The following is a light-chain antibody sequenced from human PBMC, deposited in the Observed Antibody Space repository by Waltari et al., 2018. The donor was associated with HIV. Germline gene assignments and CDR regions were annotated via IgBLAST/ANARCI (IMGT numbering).Light chain of an antibody. CDR1: QSVTSS. Sequence: EIALTQSPATLSLSPGARATLSCRASQSVTSSLVWFQQKPGQPPRLLIYDASFRATGIPARFSGSGSGTDFTRTIRSLEAEDSAVYYCHQRSNWPGTFGQGTNLEI. V-gene: IGKV3-11*01. CDR2: DAS. CDR3: HQRSNWPGT. J-gene: IGKJ2*01.